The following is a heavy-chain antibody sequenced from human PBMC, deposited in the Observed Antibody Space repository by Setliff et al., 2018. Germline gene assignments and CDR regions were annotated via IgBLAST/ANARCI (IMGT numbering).Heavy chain of an antibody. CDR1: GGSISSSSYY. V-gene: IGHV4-39*01. CDR2: MYYSVST. Sequence: SETLSLTCSVSGGSISSSSYYWGWIRQPPGKGLEWIGSMYYSVSTYYNPSLKSRATISADTSKRQVSLNLNSVTAADTAVYYCMRQGAQMPSSSHLYGVDVWGQGTTVTVSS. CDR3: MRQGAQMPSSSHLYGVDV. J-gene: IGHJ6*02. D-gene: IGHD2-2*01.